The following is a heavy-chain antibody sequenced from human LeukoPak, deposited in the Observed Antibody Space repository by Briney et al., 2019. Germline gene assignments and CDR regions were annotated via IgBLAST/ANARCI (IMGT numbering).Heavy chain of an antibody. CDR2: INSDGSTI. CDR3: ARVIVSSSEVIFDY. J-gene: IGHJ4*02. CDR1: GFTFSNYW. V-gene: IGHV3-74*01. Sequence: TGGSLRLSCAASGFTFSNYWMHWVRQAPGKGLVWVSRINSDGSTITYADSVKGRFTISRDNAKNTLYLQMNSLRAEDTAVYYCARVIVSSSEVIFDYWGQGSLVTVSS. D-gene: IGHD2-21*01.